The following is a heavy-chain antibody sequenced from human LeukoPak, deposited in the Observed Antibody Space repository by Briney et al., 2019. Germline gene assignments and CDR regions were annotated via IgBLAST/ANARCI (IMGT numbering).Heavy chain of an antibody. V-gene: IGHV4-61*01. CDR3: ARDPGEIAVAGTGYFDY. CDR2: IYYSGST. CDR1: GGSVSSGSYY. Sequence: SETLPLTCTVSGGSVSSGSYYWSWIRQPPGKGLEWIGYIYYSGSTNYNPSLKSRGTISVDTSKNQFSLKLSSVTAADTAVYYCARDPGEIAVAGTGYFDYWGQGTLVTVSS. D-gene: IGHD6-19*01. J-gene: IGHJ4*02.